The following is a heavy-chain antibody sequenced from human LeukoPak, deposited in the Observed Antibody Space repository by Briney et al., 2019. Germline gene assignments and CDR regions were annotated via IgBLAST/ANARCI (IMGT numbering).Heavy chain of an antibody. V-gene: IGHV3-64D*06. CDR3: VRGTGY. J-gene: IGHJ4*02. CDR1: GFTFSTYV. Sequence: GGSLRLSCSVSGFTFSTYVMRWVRQAPGKGLEYVSAISSNGDNTYYADSVKGRFTISRDNSKNTLCLQMSSLRADDTAVYYCVRGTGYWGQGTLVTVSS. CDR2: ISSNGDNT.